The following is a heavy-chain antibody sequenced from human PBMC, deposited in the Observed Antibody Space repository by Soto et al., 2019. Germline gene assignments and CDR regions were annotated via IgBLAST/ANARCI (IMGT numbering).Heavy chain of an antibody. CDR2: IYYSGST. CDR1: GRSISSGGYY. J-gene: IGHJ5*02. Sequence: PSETLSLTCTVSGRSISSGGYYWSWIRQHPGKGLEWIGYIYYSGSTYYNPSLKGRVTISVDTSKNQFSLKLSSVTAADTAVYYCARVGGINWFDPWVQGTLVTVSS. D-gene: IGHD1-20*01. CDR3: ARVGGINWFDP. V-gene: IGHV4-31*03.